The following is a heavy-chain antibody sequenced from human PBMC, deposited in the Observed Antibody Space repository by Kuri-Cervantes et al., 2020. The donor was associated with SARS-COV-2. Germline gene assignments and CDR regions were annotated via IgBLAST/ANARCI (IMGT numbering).Heavy chain of an antibody. CDR2: IIPILGIA. J-gene: IGHJ4*02. Sequence: SVKVSCKASGGTFSSYTITWVRQAPGQGLEWMGRIIPILGIANYAQKFQGRVTITADKSTSTVYMELSSLRSEDTAVYYCARDGVPSVRFLEWLLGYWGQGTLVTVSS. D-gene: IGHD3-3*01. V-gene: IGHV1-69*04. CDR3: ARDGVPSVRFLEWLLGY. CDR1: GGTFSSYT.